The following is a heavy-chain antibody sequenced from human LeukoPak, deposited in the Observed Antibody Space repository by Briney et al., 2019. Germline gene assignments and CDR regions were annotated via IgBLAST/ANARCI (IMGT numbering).Heavy chain of an antibody. Sequence: GSLRLSCAASGFTFSSYAMSWVRQAPGKGLEWVSAISGSGGSTYYADSVKGRFTISRDNSKNTLYLQMNSLRAEDTAVYYCARKYCSGGSCYSSAYYSDYWGQGTLVTVSS. J-gene: IGHJ4*02. D-gene: IGHD2-15*01. CDR2: ISGSGGST. CDR1: GFTFSSYA. V-gene: IGHV3-23*01. CDR3: ARKYCSGGSCYSSAYYSDY.